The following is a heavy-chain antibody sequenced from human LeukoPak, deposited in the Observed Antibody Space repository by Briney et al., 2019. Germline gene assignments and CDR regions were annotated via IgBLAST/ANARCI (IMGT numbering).Heavy chain of an antibody. V-gene: IGHV4-4*07. CDR3: AVHYSYGSGSPSDYYYYYMDV. CDR1: GGSISSYY. J-gene: IGHJ6*03. CDR2: IYTSGST. D-gene: IGHD3-10*01. Sequence: SETLSLTCTVSGGSISSYYWSWIRQPAGKGLEWIGRIYTSGSTNYNPSLKSRVTMSVDTSKNQFSLKLSSVTAADTAVYYCAVHYSYGSGSPSDYYYYYMDVWGKGTTVTVSS.